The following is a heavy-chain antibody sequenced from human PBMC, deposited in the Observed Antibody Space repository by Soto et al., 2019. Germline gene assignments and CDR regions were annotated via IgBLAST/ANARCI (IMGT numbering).Heavy chain of an antibody. CDR1: GGSISSGDYS. J-gene: IGHJ3*02. D-gene: IGHD3-22*01. Sequence: TLPLTCTVSGGSISSGDYSWSWIRQPPGKGLEWIGYIYYSGSTYYNPSLKGRVTRSVDTSKNQFPLKLSSVTAADTAVYYCARGPYYDSSGLYTFDIWGQGTMVTVSS. CDR3: ARGPYYDSSGLYTFDI. CDR2: IYYSGST. V-gene: IGHV4-30-4*01.